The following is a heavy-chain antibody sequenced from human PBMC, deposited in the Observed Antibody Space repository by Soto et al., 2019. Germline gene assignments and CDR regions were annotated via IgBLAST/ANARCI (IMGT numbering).Heavy chain of an antibody. CDR3: ARVGGHYYDSSVHDFDY. CDR1: GYTFTSYG. Sequence: GASVKVSCKASGYTFTSYGISWVRQAPGQGLEWMGWISAYNGNTNYAQKLQGRVTMTTDTSTSTAYTELRSLRSDDTAVYYCARVGGHYYDSSVHDFDYWGQGTLVTVSS. CDR2: ISAYNGNT. D-gene: IGHD3-22*01. J-gene: IGHJ4*02. V-gene: IGHV1-18*01.